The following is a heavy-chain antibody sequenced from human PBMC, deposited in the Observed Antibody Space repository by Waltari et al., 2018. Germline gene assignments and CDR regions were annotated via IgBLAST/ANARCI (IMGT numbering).Heavy chain of an antibody. D-gene: IGHD1-26*01. CDR1: GYTFSTYW. CDR3: ARRGRVGPTHYYYMDV. Sequence: EVQLVQSGAEGKKPGESLKISCKGSGYTFSTYWIGWVRQMPGKGLDWMGLNYPGDSDTGYSPSFQGQVTISADKSLSTAYLQWSRLKASDTAMYYCARRGRVGPTHYYYMDVWGEGTTVTVSS. J-gene: IGHJ6*03. V-gene: IGHV5-51*01. CDR2: NYPGDSDT.